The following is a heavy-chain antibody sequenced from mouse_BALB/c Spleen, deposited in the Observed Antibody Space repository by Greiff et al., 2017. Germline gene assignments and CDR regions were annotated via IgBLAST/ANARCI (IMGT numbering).Heavy chain of an antibody. D-gene: IGHD1-1*01. Sequence: VQLKQSGPELVKPGASVKISCKASGYTFTDYNMHWVKQSHGKSLEWIGYIYPYNGGTGYNQKFKSKATLTVDNSSSTAYMELRSLTSEDSAVYYCANYYGSRGYFDYWGQGTTVTVSS. V-gene: IGHV1S29*02. CDR3: ANYYGSRGYFDY. J-gene: IGHJ2*01. CDR2: IYPYNGGT. CDR1: GYTFTDYN.